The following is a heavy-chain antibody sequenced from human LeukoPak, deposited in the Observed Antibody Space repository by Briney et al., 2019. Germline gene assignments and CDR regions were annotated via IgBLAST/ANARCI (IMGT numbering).Heavy chain of an antibody. V-gene: IGHV1-18*01. CDR3: ARALHGSGSYAFDI. J-gene: IGHJ3*02. Sequence: ASVKVSCKASGYTFTSYGISWVRQAPGQGLEWMGWISAYNGNTNYAQKLQGRVTMTTDTSTSTAYMELRSLRSDDTAVYYCARALHGSGSYAFDIWGQGTMVTVSS. CDR1: GYTFTSYG. CDR2: ISAYNGNT. D-gene: IGHD3-10*01.